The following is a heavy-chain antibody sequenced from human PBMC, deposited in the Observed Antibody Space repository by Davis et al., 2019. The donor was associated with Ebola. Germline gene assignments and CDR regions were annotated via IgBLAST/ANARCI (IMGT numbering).Heavy chain of an antibody. CDR1: GGSFSGYY. CDR3: ARSGYYTDYFDY. J-gene: IGHJ4*02. Sequence: PSETLSLTCAVYGGSFSGYYWGWIRQPPGKGLEWIGSIYHSGSTYYNPSLKSRVTISVDTSKNQFSLKLSSVTAADTAVYYCARSGYYTDYFDYWGQGTLVTVSS. V-gene: IGHV4-38-2*01. D-gene: IGHD3-3*01. CDR2: IYHSGST.